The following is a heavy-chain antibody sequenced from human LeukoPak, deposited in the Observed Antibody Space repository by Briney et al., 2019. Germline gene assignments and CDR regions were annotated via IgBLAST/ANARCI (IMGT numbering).Heavy chain of an antibody. CDR3: ARAEYYFGSGSFCRY. D-gene: IGHD3-10*01. V-gene: IGHV1-18*01. J-gene: IGHJ4*02. CDR2: ISAYNGNT. Sequence: GASVKVSFKASGGTFSSYAISWVRQAPGQGLEWMGWISAYNGNTNYAQKLQGRVTMTTDTSTSTAYMELRSLRSDDTAVYYCARAEYYFGSGSFCRYWGQGTLVTVSS. CDR1: GGTFSSYA.